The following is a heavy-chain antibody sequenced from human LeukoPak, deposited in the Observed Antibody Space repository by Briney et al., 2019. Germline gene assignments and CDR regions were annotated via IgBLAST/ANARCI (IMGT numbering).Heavy chain of an antibody. CDR3: ARLRLMVRGWIPYGMDV. CDR2: INHSGST. J-gene: IGHJ6*02. CDR1: GGSLSGYY. V-gene: IGHV4-34*01. Sequence: SETLSLTCAVYGGSLSGYYWSWIRQPPGKGLEWIGEINHSGSTNYNPSLKSRVTISVDTSKNQFSLKLSSVTAADTAVYYCARLRLMVRGWIPYGMDVWGQGTTVTVSS. D-gene: IGHD3-10*01.